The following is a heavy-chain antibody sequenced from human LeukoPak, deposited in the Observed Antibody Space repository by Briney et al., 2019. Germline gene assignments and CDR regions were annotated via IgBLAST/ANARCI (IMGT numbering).Heavy chain of an antibody. CDR1: GGSFSGYY. D-gene: IGHD4-17*01. Sequence: PSETLSLTCAVYGGSFSGYYWSWIRQPPREGLEWIWEINHSGSTNYNPSLKSRVTISVDTSKNQFSLKLSSVTAADTAVYYCARSRDGDYLPTDPLPFDYWGQGTLVTVSS. CDR2: INHSGST. V-gene: IGHV4-34*01. J-gene: IGHJ4*02. CDR3: ARSRDGDYLPTDPLPFDY.